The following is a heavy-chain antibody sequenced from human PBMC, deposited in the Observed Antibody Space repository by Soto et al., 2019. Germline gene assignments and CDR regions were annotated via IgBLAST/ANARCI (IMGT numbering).Heavy chain of an antibody. CDR2: FYYSGST. CDR3: ARISVASRYMDV. V-gene: IGHV4-39*01. Sequence: QLQLEESGPGLVKPSETLSLTCTVSGGSISSSSYYWGWIRQSPGKGLEWIGSFYYSGSTYSSPSLKSRVTISRDTAKKQISLRLSSVTAEDTAVYYCARISVASRYMDVWGKGSPVTVSS. CDR1: GGSISSSSYY. D-gene: IGHD5-12*01. J-gene: IGHJ6*03.